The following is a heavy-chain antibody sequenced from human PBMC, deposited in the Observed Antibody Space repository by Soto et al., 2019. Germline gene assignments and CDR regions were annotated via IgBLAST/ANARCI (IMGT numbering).Heavy chain of an antibody. D-gene: IGHD5-18*01. J-gene: IGHJ4*02. V-gene: IGHV4-4*02. CDR2: IYHSGST. Sequence: SETLSLTCAVSGGSITSSNWWSWVRRPPGKGLEWIGEIYHSGSTNYNPSLKSRVTISVDKSKNQFSLSVTSVTAADTAVYFCARGGETAMAYWGQGALVTVSS. CDR3: ARGGETAMAY. CDR1: GGSITSSNW.